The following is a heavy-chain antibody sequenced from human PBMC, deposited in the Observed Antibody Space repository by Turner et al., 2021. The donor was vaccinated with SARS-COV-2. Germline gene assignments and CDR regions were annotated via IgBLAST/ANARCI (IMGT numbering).Heavy chain of an antibody. CDR2: INRDGSSI. V-gene: IGHV3-74*01. Sequence: EVKLVESGGGLVQPGGSLRLSCAASGFTFSSYWMYWVRQAPGKGLVWVSRINRDGSSISYADSVKGRFTISRDNAKNTLYLQMNSLRAEDTAVYYCARWGPNYYDSSGYYPDAFDIWGQGTMVTVSS. CDR3: ARWGPNYYDSSGYYPDAFDI. J-gene: IGHJ3*02. D-gene: IGHD3-22*01. CDR1: GFTFSSYW.